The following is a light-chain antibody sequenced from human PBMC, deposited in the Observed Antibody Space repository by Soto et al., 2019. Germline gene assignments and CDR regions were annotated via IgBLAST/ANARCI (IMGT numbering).Light chain of an antibody. V-gene: IGKV3-11*01. CDR1: QSVRSY. Sequence: EIVLAQSPATLSLSPGERVTLSCRASQSVRSYLAWYQQKPGQAPRLLIYDTSNRAPGIPARFSGSGSGTDFTLTISSLEPEDFAVYYCQQRANWPATFGQGTRLGIK. CDR2: DTS. J-gene: IGKJ5*01. CDR3: QQRANWPAT.